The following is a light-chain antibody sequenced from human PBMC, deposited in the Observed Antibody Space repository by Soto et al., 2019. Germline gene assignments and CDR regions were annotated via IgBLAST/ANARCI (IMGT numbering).Light chain of an antibody. J-gene: IGKJ4*01. CDR2: EAS. CDR3: QQRRDWPLT. V-gene: IGKV3-11*01. CDR1: QSISSS. Sequence: EIVLTQSPATLSLSPGERATLSCRASQSISSSLGWYQQKPGQLPRLLIYEASNRATGIPARFSGSGSGTDLTLTISSLEPEDFAVYYCQQRRDWPLTFGGGTKVEIK.